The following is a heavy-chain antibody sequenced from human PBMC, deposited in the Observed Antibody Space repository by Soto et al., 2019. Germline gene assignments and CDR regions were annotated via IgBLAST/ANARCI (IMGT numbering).Heavy chain of an antibody. CDR1: GYSFPSYW. CDR3: ARHTSLIGYYYLRQWGAFDI. V-gene: IGHV5-51*01. Sequence: GSLKISCKGSGYSFPSYWIGWVRQMPGKGLEWMGIIYPGDSDTRYSPSFQGHVPISADKSISTAYLQWSSLTASDTAMYYCARHTSLIGYYYLRQWGAFDIWGQGKMVTVS. CDR2: IYPGDSDT. J-gene: IGHJ3*02. D-gene: IGHD3-22*01.